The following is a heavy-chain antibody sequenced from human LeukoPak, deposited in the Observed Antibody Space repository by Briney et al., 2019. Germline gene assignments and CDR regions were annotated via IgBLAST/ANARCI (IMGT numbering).Heavy chain of an antibody. J-gene: IGHJ4*02. CDR1: GGSINNYY. CDR3: ARGSSGWYSIDY. CDR2: IYSSGTT. D-gene: IGHD6-19*01. Sequence: SETLSLTCTVSGGSINNYYWSWIRQPAGKGLEWIGRIYSSGTTNYNPSLNSRVTMSVDTSKNQFSLKLSSVTAADTAVYYCARGSSGWYSIDYWGQETLVTVSS. V-gene: IGHV4-4*07.